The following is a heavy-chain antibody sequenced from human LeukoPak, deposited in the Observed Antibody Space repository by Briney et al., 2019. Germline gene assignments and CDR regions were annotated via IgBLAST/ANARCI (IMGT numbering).Heavy chain of an antibody. CDR2: ISSSSSYI. V-gene: IGHV3-21*01. J-gene: IGHJ4*02. CDR1: GFTFSSYS. CDR3: ARDLVRAALEYYFVY. Sequence: GGSLRLSCSAYGFTFSSYSMHWLRPAPGKGLEGFSSISSSSSYIYYADSVKGRFTISRDNAKNSLYLQMNSLRAEDTAVYYCARDLVRAALEYYFVYWGQGALVTVSS. D-gene: IGHD3-3*01.